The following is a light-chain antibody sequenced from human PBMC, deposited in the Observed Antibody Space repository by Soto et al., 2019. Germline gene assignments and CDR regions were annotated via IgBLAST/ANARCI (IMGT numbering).Light chain of an antibody. Sequence: EIVLTQSPATLSLSPWERANLSCRASQSVSSYLAWYQQKPGQAPRLLIYGASNRATSIPDRFSGSGSGTDFTLTISRLEPEDFAVYYCQQYGSSGTFGQGTKVDIK. V-gene: IGKV3-20*01. J-gene: IGKJ1*01. CDR2: GAS. CDR3: QQYGSSGT. CDR1: QSVSSY.